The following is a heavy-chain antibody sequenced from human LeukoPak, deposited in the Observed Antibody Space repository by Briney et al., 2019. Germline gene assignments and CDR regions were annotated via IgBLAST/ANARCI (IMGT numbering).Heavy chain of an antibody. V-gene: IGHV1-58*02. CDR3: AADLKDVVDRVPAYYFDY. Sequence: SVKVFCKASGFTFTSSAMQWVRQARGQRLEWIGWIVVGSGNTNYAQKFQERVTITRDMSTSTAYMELSSLRSEDTAVYYCAADLKDVVDRVPAYYFDYWGQGTLVTVSS. CDR2: IVVGSGNT. D-gene: IGHD2-21*01. CDR1: GFTFTSSA. J-gene: IGHJ4*02.